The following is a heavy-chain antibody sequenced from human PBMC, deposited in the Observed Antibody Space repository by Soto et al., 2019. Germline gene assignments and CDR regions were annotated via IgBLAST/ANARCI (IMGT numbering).Heavy chain of an antibody. J-gene: IGHJ6*02. D-gene: IGHD6-6*01. V-gene: IGHV1-8*01. CDR2: MNPNSGNT. Sequence: GASVKVSCKASGYTFTSYDINWVRQATGQGLEWMGWMNPNSGNTGYAQKFQGRVTMTRNTSISTAYMELSSLRSEDTAVYYCATEQLVQIKGYYYGMDVWGQGTTVTVSS. CDR3: ATEQLVQIKGYYYGMDV. CDR1: GYTFTSYD.